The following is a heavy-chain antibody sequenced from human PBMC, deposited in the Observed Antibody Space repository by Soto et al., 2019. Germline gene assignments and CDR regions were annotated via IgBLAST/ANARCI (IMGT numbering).Heavy chain of an antibody. CDR2: IIPIFGTA. D-gene: IGHD2-2*01. J-gene: IGHJ6*02. CDR3: ASGIVVVPAAMSGGTDYYYYGMDV. CDR1: GGTFSSYA. Sequence: SVKVSCKASGGTFSSYAISWVRQAPGQGLEWMGGIIPIFGTANYAQKFQGRVTITADESTSTAYMELSSLRSEDTAVYYCASGIVVVPAAMSGGTDYYYYGMDVWGQGTTVTVSS. V-gene: IGHV1-69*13.